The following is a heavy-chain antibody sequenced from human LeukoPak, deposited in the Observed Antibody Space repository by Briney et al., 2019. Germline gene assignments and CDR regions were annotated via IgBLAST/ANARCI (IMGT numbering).Heavy chain of an antibody. Sequence: GASVTVSCKASGGTFRSYAISWVRQAPGQGLEWMGGIIPIFGTANYAQKFQGRVTITADESTSTAYMELSSLRSEDTAVYYCARDRRAYCSGGSCYSPLDYWGQGTLVTVSS. CDR3: ARDRRAYCSGGSCYSPLDY. V-gene: IGHV1-69*13. CDR2: IIPIFGTA. J-gene: IGHJ4*02. D-gene: IGHD2-15*01. CDR1: GGTFRSYA.